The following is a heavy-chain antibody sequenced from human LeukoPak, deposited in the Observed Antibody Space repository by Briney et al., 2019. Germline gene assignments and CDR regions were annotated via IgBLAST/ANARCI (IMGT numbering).Heavy chain of an antibody. J-gene: IGHJ6*04. V-gene: IGHV1-2*02. Sequence: GASVKVSCKASGYTFTAYYIHWVRQAPGQGLEWMGWINPNSGGTNYAQKFQGRVTLTRDTSITTAYVELNRLRSDDTAVYYCAKARELYCSSTSCYDCDVWGKGTTVTVSS. CDR1: GYTFTAYY. CDR3: AKARELYCSSTSCYDCDV. D-gene: IGHD2-2*01. CDR2: INPNSGGT.